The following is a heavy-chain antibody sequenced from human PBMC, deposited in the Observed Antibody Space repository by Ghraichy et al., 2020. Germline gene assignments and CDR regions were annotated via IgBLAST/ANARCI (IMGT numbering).Heavy chain of an antibody. CDR2: MNQDGSEK. V-gene: IGHV3-7*01. CDR1: GFSFSHHW. D-gene: IGHD3-10*02. CDR3: ARAVDVLN. J-gene: IGHJ4*02. Sequence: GGSLRLSCAASGFSFSHHWMTWVRQAPGKGLEWVANMNQDGSEKYYLGSVKGRFTISRDNAKNSLYLQMNNLRAADTAIYFCARAVDVLNWDQGTLVTVSS.